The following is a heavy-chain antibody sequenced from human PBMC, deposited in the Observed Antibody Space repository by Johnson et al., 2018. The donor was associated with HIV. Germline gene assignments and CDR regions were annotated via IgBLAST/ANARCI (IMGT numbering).Heavy chain of an antibody. V-gene: IGHV3-NL1*01. J-gene: IGHJ3*02. CDR3: AKEQWFGELFSAFDI. CDR1: GFTFSSYG. CDR2: INWNGGST. D-gene: IGHD3-10*01. Sequence: VQLVESGGGLVQPGGSLRLSCAASGFTFSSYGMSWVRQGPGKGLEWVSGINWNGGSTGYADSVKGRFTISRDNSKNTLYLQMNSLRAEDTAVYYCAKEQWFGELFSAFDIWGQGTMVTVSS.